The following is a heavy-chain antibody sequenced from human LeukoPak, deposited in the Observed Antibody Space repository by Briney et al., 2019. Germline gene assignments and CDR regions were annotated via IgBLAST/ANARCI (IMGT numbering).Heavy chain of an antibody. D-gene: IGHD3-10*01. J-gene: IGHJ4*02. CDR1: GGSISSSSYY. Sequence: SEILSLTCTVSGGSISSSSYYWGWIRQPPGKGLEWIGSIYYSGSTYYNPSLKSRVTISVDTSKNQFSLKLSSVTAADTAVYYCARRVDYYGSGSPTNHFDYWGQGTLVTVSS. CDR3: ARRVDYYGSGSPTNHFDY. V-gene: IGHV4-39*01. CDR2: IYYSGST.